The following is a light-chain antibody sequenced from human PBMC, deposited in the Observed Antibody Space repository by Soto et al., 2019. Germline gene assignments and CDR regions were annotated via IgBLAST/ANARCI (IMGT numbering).Light chain of an antibody. CDR3: SSYAGSNNFV. J-gene: IGLJ2*01. V-gene: IGLV2-8*01. CDR1: RSDVGGYNY. CDR2: EVS. Sequence: QSALTQPPYASGSLGQSVTISCTGTRSDVGGYNYVSWYQQHPGKAPKLMIYEVSKRPSGVPDRFSGSKSGNTASLTVSGLQAEDEADYYCSSYAGSNNFVFGGGTKLTAL.